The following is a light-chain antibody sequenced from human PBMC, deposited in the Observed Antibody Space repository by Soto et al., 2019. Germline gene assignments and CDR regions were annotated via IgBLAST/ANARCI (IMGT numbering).Light chain of an antibody. CDR1: QSVSSSY. J-gene: IGKJ1*01. CDR2: GAS. V-gene: IGKV3-20*01. Sequence: EIVLTQSPGTLSLSPGERAILSCRASQSVSSSYLAWYQQKPGQAPRLLIYGASSRATGIPDRFSGSGSGTDFTLTISRLEPEDFAVYYCQQYGSPPQTFGQGTKVDIK. CDR3: QQYGSPPQT.